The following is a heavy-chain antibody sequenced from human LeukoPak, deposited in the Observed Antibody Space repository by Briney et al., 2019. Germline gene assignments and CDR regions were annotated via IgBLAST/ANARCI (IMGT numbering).Heavy chain of an antibody. Sequence: SVKVSCKASGGTFSSYAISWVRQAPGQGLEWMGRIIPIFGTANYAQKFQGRVTITTDESTSTAYMELSSLRSEDTAVYYCARDCGYSYSYFDYWGQGTLVTVSS. J-gene: IGHJ4*02. CDR1: GGTFSSYA. D-gene: IGHD5-18*01. CDR3: ARDCGYSYSYFDY. CDR2: IIPIFGTA. V-gene: IGHV1-69*05.